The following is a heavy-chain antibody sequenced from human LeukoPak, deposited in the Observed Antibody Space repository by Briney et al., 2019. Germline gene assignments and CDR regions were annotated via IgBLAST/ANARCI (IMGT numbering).Heavy chain of an antibody. J-gene: IGHJ4*02. CDR3: ANGGIAAAGTPYFDY. D-gene: IGHD6-13*01. V-gene: IGHV3-23*01. CDR1: GFTFSSYS. CDR2: ISGSGGST. Sequence: GGSLRLSCAAPGFTFSSYSMNWVRQAPGKGLEWVSAISGSGGSTYYADSVKGRFTISRDNSKNTLYLQMNSLRAEDTAVYYCANGGIAAAGTPYFDYWGQGTLVTVSS.